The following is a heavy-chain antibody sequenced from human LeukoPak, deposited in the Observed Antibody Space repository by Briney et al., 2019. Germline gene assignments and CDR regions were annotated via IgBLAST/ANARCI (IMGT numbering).Heavy chain of an antibody. Sequence: GRSLRLSCAASGFTFSSYGMHWVRQAPGKGLEWVAVISYDGSNKYYADSVKGRFTISRDNSKNTLYLQMNSLRAEDTAVYYCARDPHTIFGVVTPDAFDIWGQGTMVTVSS. D-gene: IGHD3-3*01. J-gene: IGHJ3*02. CDR3: ARDPHTIFGVVTPDAFDI. CDR1: GFTFSSYG. V-gene: IGHV3-30-3*01. CDR2: ISYDGSNK.